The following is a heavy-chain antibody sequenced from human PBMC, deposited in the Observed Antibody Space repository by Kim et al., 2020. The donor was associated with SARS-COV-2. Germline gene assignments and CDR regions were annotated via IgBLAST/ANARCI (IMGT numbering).Heavy chain of an antibody. CDR3: ATASPGGYYYDSSGPNPNWFDP. CDR2: FDPEDGET. Sequence: ASVKVSCKVSGYTLTELSMHWVRQAPGKGLEWMGGFDPEDGETIYAQKFRGRVTMTEDTSTDTAYMELSSLRSEDTAVYYCATASPGGYYYDSSGPNPNWFDPWGQGTLVTVSS. V-gene: IGHV1-24*01. D-gene: IGHD3-22*01. CDR1: GYTLTELS. J-gene: IGHJ5*02.